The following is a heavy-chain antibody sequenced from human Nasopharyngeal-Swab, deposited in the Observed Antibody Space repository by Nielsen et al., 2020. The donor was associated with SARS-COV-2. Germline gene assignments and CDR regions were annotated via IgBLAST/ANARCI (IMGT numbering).Heavy chain of an antibody. J-gene: IGHJ4*02. CDR2: ISSSGSTI. V-gene: IGHV3-11*04. CDR1: GFTFSDYY. Sequence: GESLKISCAASGFTFSDYYMSWIRQAPGKGLEWVSYISSSGSTIYYADSVKGRFTISRDNAKNSLYLQMNSLRAEDTAVYYCASPVYYDSSGYQHYFDYWGRGTLVTVSS. D-gene: IGHD3-22*01. CDR3: ASPVYYDSSGYQHYFDY.